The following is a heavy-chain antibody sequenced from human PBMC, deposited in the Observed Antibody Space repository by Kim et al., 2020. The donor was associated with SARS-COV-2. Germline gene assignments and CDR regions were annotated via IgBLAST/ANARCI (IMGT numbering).Heavy chain of an antibody. CDR2: IYYSGST. J-gene: IGHJ4*02. V-gene: IGHV4-61*01. D-gene: IGHD3-3*01. Sequence: SETLSLTCTVSGGSVSSGSYYWSWIRQPPGKGLEWIGYIYYSGSTNYNPSLKSRVTISVDTSKNQFSLKLSSVTAADTAVYYCASGLRFLEWGVDYWGQGTLVTVSS. CDR1: GGSVSSGSYY. CDR3: ASGLRFLEWGVDY.